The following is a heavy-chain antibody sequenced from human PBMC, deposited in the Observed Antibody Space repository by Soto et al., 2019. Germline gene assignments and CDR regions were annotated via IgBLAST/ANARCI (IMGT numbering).Heavy chain of an antibody. CDR1: GFTFSSYG. CDR2: IWYDGSNK. J-gene: IGHJ3*02. Sequence: QVQLVESGGGVVQPGRSLRLSCAASGFTFSSYGMHWVRQAPGKGLEWVAVIWYDGSNKYYADSVKGRFTISRDNSKNTLYLQMNSLRAEDTAVYYCASGVLVKDDDAFDIWGQGTMVTVSS. D-gene: IGHD1-1*01. V-gene: IGHV3-33*01. CDR3: ASGVLVKDDDAFDI.